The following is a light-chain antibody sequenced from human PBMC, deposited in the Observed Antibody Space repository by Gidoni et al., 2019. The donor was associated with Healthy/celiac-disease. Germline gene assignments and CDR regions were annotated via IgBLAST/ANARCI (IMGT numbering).Light chain of an antibody. V-gene: IGLV2-14*03. Sequence: QSALTQPASVSGSPGQSITISCTGTSSDVGGYSYVSWYQQYPGKAPKLMIYDVSYRPSGVSNRFSGSKSDNTASLTISGLQAEDEADYYCSSYTSSITVVFGGGTKLTVL. J-gene: IGLJ2*01. CDR3: SSYTSSITVV. CDR1: SSDVGGYSY. CDR2: DVS.